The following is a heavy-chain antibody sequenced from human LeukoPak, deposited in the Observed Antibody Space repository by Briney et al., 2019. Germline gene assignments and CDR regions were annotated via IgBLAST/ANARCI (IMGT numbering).Heavy chain of an antibody. J-gene: IGHJ4*02. CDR1: GFTFTSDA. CDR2: IYDSGTT. Sequence: GGSLRLSCVASGFTFTSDAMSWVRQAPGKGLEWVSVIYDSGTTYYADSVKGRFLIFRDTSKNTVDLQMNSLRVEDTAVYYCAGRRSSGWYAYWGQGTLVTVSS. CDR3: AGRRSSGWYAY. D-gene: IGHD6-19*01. V-gene: IGHV3-53*01.